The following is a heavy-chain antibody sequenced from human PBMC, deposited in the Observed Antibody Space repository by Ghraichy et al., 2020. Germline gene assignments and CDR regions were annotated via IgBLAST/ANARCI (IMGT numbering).Heavy chain of an antibody. D-gene: IGHD6-19*01. CDR2: ISISTRYI. J-gene: IGHJ6*02. Sequence: GESLNITCVASGLMFSPNSMNWVRQAPGKGLEWVASISISTRYIYYADAVKGRFTISRDNPQNSLYLQMNSLRAEDTAVYYCSRGGGAGTPVLYHMDVWGLGTTVTVSS. V-gene: IGHV3-21*01. CDR3: SRGGGAGTPVLYHMDV. CDR1: GLMFSPNS.